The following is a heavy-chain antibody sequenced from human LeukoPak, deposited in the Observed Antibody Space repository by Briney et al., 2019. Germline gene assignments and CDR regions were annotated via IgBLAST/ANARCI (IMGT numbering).Heavy chain of an antibody. V-gene: IGHV5-51*01. J-gene: IGHJ6*03. Sequence: GESLKISCKGSGYSFTSYWIGWVRQMPGKGLEWMGIIYPGDSDTRYSPSFQGQVTISADKSISTAYLQWSSLKASDTAMYYRARHRRVSTGSGSYRRYYYYMDVWGKGTTVTISS. CDR2: IYPGDSDT. CDR1: GYSFTSYW. D-gene: IGHD3-10*01. CDR3: ARHRRVSTGSGSYRRYYYYMDV.